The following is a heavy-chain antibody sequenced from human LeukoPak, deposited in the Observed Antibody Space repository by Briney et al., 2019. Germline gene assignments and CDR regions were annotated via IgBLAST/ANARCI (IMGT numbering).Heavy chain of an antibody. CDR1: GYTFTSYG. CDR3: ARDHPPPGDIVVVLKWLDP. D-gene: IGHD2-15*01. CDR2: ISAYNGNT. Sequence: ASVKVSCKASGYTFTSYGISWVRQAPGQGLEWMGWISAYNGNTNYAQKLQGRVTMTTDTSTSTAYMELRSLRSDDTAVYYCARDHPPPGDIVVVLKWLDPWGQGTLVTVSS. V-gene: IGHV1-18*01. J-gene: IGHJ5*02.